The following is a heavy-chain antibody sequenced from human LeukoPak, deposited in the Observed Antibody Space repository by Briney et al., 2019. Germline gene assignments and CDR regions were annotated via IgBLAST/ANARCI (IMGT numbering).Heavy chain of an antibody. CDR1: GFTSSRYA. CDR3: AKEVYCTGSTCYSGSYFDS. J-gene: IGHJ4*02. V-gene: IGHV3-23*01. D-gene: IGHD2-15*01. CDR2: ISGTGDLT. Sequence: GGSLRLSCAASGFTSSRYAMSWVRQAPGKGLEWVSSISGTGDLTYHADSVRGRFTISRDNSKNTLYLQINSLRAEDTAVYYCAKEVYCTGSTCYSGSYFDSWGQGTLVTVSS.